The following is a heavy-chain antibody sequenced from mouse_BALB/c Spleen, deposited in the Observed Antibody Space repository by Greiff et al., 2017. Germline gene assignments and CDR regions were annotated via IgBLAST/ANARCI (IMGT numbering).Heavy chain of an antibody. V-gene: IGHV5-17*02. Sequence: EVKVEESGGGLVQPGGSRKLSCAASGFTFSSFGMHWVRQAPEKGLEWVAYISSGSSTIYYADTVKGRFTISRDNPKNTLFLQMTSLRSEDTAMYYCARITTVPYYAMDYWGQGTSVTVSS. CDR3: ARITTVPYYAMDY. D-gene: IGHD1-1*01. CDR1: GFTFSSFG. CDR2: ISSGSSTI. J-gene: IGHJ4*01.